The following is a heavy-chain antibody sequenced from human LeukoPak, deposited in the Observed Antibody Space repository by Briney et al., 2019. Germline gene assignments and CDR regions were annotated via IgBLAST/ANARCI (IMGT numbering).Heavy chain of an antibody. Sequence: GGSLRLSCAASGFTFSSYGMHWVRQTPGKGLEWVAVISYDGSNKYHADSVKGRFTISRDNSKNTLYLQMNSLRSDDTAVYYCASYDSSGYYRISNAFDIWGQGTMVTVSS. D-gene: IGHD3-22*01. CDR1: GFTFSSYG. CDR3: ASYDSSGYYRISNAFDI. CDR2: ISYDGSNK. J-gene: IGHJ3*02. V-gene: IGHV3-30*03.